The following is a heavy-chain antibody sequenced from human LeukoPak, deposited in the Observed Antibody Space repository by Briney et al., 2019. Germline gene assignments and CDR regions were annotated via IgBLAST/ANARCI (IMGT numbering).Heavy chain of an antibody. V-gene: IGHV1-69*05. CDR2: IIPIFGTA. CDR3: ADTGRLRDGSRQFEYFQH. CDR1: GGTFSSYA. J-gene: IGHJ1*01. D-gene: IGHD5-24*01. Sequence: SVKVSCKASGGTFSSYAISWVRQAPGQGLEWMGRIIPIFGTANYAQKFQGRVTITTDESTSTAYMELSSLRSEDTAVCYCADTGRLRDGSRQFEYFQHWGQGTLVTVSS.